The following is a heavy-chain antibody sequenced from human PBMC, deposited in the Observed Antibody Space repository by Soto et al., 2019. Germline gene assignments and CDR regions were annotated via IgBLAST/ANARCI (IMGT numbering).Heavy chain of an antibody. CDR2: IWYDGSRE. D-gene: IGHD3-3*01. V-gene: IGHV3-33*01. CDR3: ARDQLDRLRPRETRYFDF. CDR1: GFTFSSYG. J-gene: IGHJ4*02. Sequence: GGSLRLSCAASGFTFSSYGMHWVRQAPGKGLEWVAVIWYDGSREFYTDSVKGRFTISRDNSNLYLQMNSLRDDDTAVYYWARDQLDRLRPRETRYFDFWGQGTLVTVSS.